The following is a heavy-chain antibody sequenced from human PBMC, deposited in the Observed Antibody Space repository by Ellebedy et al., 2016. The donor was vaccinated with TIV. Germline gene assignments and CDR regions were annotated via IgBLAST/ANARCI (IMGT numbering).Heavy chain of an antibody. CDR1: GYTFTNYF. CDR3: ARGDNYYYDSSGYYYNY. CDR2: INPTSGSS. J-gene: IGHJ4*02. D-gene: IGHD3-22*01. Sequence: ASVKVSCKASGYTFTNYFLYWVRQAPGQGLEWMGIINPTSGSSNYAQKFQGRVTMTRDTSTSTVYVVLSSLRSEDTAVYYCARGDNYYYDSSGYYYNYWGQGTLVTVSS. V-gene: IGHV1-46*01.